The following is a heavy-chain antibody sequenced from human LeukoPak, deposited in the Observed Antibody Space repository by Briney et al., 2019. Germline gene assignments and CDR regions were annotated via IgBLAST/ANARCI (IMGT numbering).Heavy chain of an antibody. CDR2: INTNTGNP. CDR3: ATRYSSSHYYYMDV. Sequence: ASVKVSCKASGYTFTGYYIHWVRQAPGQGLEWLGWINTNTGNPTYGQGFRGRFVFSMDTSVSTAYVQISSLKAEDTAVYYCATRYSSSHYYYMDVWGEGTTVTVSS. CDR1: GYTFTGYY. J-gene: IGHJ6*03. D-gene: IGHD6-13*01. V-gene: IGHV7-4-1*02.